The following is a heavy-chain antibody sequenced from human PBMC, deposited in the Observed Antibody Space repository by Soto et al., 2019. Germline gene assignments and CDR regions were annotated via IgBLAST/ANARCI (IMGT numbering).Heavy chain of an antibody. CDR2: ISYDGSNK. D-gene: IGHD3-22*01. V-gene: IGHV3-30-3*01. CDR1: GFTFSSYA. Sequence: PGGSLRLSCAASGFTFSSYAMHWVRQAPGKGLEWVAVISYDGSNKYYADSVKGRFTISRDNSKNTLYLQMNSLRAEDTAVYYCARGSPYYYDSSGHFDYWGQGTLVTVSS. CDR3: ARGSPYYYDSSGHFDY. J-gene: IGHJ4*02.